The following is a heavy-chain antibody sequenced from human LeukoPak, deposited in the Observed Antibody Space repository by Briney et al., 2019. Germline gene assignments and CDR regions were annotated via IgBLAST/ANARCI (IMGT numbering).Heavy chain of an antibody. V-gene: IGHV4-4*07. J-gene: IGHJ6*03. CDR3: ARSSLNGVCYRGCYYYMDV. D-gene: IGHD2-8*01. Sequence: SETLSLTCTVSGGSISSYYWSWIRQPAGKGLEWIGRIYTSGSTNYNPSLKSRVTMSVDTSKNQFSLKLSSVTAADTAVYYCARSSLNGVCYRGCYYYMDVWGKGTTVTVSS. CDR2: IYTSGST. CDR1: GGSISSYY.